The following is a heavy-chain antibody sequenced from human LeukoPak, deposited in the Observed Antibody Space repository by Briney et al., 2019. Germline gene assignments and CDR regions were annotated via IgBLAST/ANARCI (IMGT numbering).Heavy chain of an antibody. CDR1: GETFSDHF. CDR3: ARGPTILFLDCLGYYYMDV. J-gene: IGHJ6*03. Sequence: SDTLSLTCTVYGETFSDHFWTWIRQPPGKGLEWLGEINHSGSTNYNPSLKSRVTISVDTSKNQFSLNVTSVIAADTAVYYCARGPTILFLDCLGYYYMDVWGKGPTVTVSS. CDR2: INHSGST. V-gene: IGHV4-34*01. D-gene: IGHD3/OR15-3a*01.